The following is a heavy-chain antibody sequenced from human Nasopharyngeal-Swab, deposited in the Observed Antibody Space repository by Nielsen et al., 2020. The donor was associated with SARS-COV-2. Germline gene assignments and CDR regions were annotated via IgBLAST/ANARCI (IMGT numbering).Heavy chain of an antibody. D-gene: IGHD6-19*01. J-gene: IGHJ4*02. V-gene: IGHV1-18*01. Sequence: ASVKVSCKASGYTFTRYGINWVRQAPGQGLEWMGWISAYNGNTNYAQKVQGRVTMTTDTSTSTAYMELRSLRSDDTAGYYCAIAVAGTDYFDYWGQGTLVTVSS. CDR1: GYTFTRYG. CDR2: ISAYNGNT. CDR3: AIAVAGTDYFDY.